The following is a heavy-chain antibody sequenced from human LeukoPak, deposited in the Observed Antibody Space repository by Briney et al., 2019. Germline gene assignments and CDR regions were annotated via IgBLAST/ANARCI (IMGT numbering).Heavy chain of an antibody. CDR2: ISQNGDS. D-gene: IGHD3-10*01. V-gene: IGHV4-34*01. CDR1: GGSLSFYY. Sequence: SETLSLTCGVSGGSLSFYYWSWIRQSPGKGLEWIAEISQNGDSNYNMSLKSRVTISLDKSKNQVSLKLNSVTAAETAVYYCARDLYGSGSCHDYWGQGTLVTVSS. J-gene: IGHJ4*02. CDR3: ARDLYGSGSCHDY.